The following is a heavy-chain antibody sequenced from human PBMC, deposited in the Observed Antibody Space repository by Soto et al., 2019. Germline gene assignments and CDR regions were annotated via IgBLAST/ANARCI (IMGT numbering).Heavy chain of an antibody. Sequence: EVQLVESGGGLVQPWGSVRLSCAASGFTFSVSSMHWVRQASGKGLEWLGRIRSKANNYATTYSESVKGRFIISRDDSKDMMFLQMGGLRTEVTARYDCAIEGAGFGHWGQGTLVTVSS. CDR3: AIEGAGFGH. CDR1: GFTFSVSS. D-gene: IGHD1-26*01. V-gene: IGHV3-73*01. J-gene: IGHJ4*02. CDR2: IRSKANNYAT.